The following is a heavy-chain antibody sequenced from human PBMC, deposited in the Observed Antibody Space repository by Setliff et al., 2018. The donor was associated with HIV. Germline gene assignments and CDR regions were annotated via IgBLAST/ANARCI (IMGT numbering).Heavy chain of an antibody. J-gene: IGHJ4*02. CDR2: LSTSGDST. CDR1: GFTFNNYA. V-gene: IGHV3-23*01. D-gene: IGHD6-19*01. Sequence: GSLRLSCAASGFTFNNYAMSWVRQAPGKGLEWVSALSTSGDSTYYADSVKGRFTISRDNSKNSLYLQMNSLTAEDTAVYYCANMQWASNAWYSFDYWGQGALVTVSS. CDR3: ANMQWASNAWYSFDY.